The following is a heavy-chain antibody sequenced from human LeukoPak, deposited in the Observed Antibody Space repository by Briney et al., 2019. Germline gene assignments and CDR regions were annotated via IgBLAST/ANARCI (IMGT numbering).Heavy chain of an antibody. Sequence: GGSLRLSCSASGFTFSSYAMHWVRQAPGKGLEYVSSISSIGVGTYYADSVKGRITISRDNSKNTLYLQMSSLRVEDTAVYYCVKDKEGTWGDCWGQGTLVTVSS. CDR3: VKDKEGTWGDC. V-gene: IGHV3-64D*06. CDR1: GFTFSSYA. CDR2: ISSIGVGT. D-gene: IGHD3-16*01. J-gene: IGHJ4*02.